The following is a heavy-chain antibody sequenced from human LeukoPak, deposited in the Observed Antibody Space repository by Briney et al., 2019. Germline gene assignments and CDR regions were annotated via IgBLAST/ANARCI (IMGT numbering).Heavy chain of an antibody. CDR1: GYTFTSYY. CDR3: ARGGSNTHYYYYYMDV. CDR2: INPSGGST. Sequence: ASVKVSCKASGYTFTSYYMHWVRQAPGQGLEWMGIINPSGGSTSYAQKFQGRVTMTRDMSTSTVYMELSSLRSEDTAVYYCARGGSNTHYYYYYMDVWGKGTTVTVSS. J-gene: IGHJ6*03. D-gene: IGHD2-15*01. V-gene: IGHV1-46*01.